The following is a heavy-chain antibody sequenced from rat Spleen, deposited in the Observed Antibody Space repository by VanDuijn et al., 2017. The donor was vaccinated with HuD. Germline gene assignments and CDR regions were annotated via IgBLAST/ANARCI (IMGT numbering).Heavy chain of an antibody. V-gene: IGHV5-19*01. D-gene: IGHD1-1*01. CDR1: GFTFSNYG. Sequence: EVQLVESGGGLVQPGRSLKLSCAASGFTFSNYGMHWIRQAPTKGLEWVASITNTGGSTYYPDSVKGRFTISRDNAKSTLYLQMNSLRSEDTATYYCTRDVNYYSGDPYYFDYWGQGTLVTVSS. CDR3: TRDVNYYSGDPYYFDY. J-gene: IGHJ3*01. CDR2: ITNTGGST.